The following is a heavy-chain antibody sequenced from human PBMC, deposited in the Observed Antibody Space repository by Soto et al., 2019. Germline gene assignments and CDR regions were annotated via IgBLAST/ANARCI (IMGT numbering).Heavy chain of an antibody. CDR3: AHRLIGDYRYYYGMDV. CDR1: GFSLSTSGVG. J-gene: IGHJ6*02. Sequence: SGPTLVNPTQTLTLTCTFSGFSLSTSGVGVGWIRQPPGKALEWLALIYWDDDKRYSPSLKSRLTITKDTSKNQVVLTMTNMDPVDTATYYCAHRLIGDYRYYYGMDVWGQGTTVTVSS. V-gene: IGHV2-5*02. CDR2: IYWDDDK. D-gene: IGHD4-17*01.